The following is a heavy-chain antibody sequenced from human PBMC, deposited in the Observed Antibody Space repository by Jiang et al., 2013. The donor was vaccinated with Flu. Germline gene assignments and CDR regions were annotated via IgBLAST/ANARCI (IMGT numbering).Heavy chain of an antibody. CDR2: IYTSGST. D-gene: IGHD5-12*01. CDR3: ARDGGYVTDY. J-gene: IGHJ4*02. V-gene: IGHV4-61*02. Sequence: PGLVKPSQTLSLTCTVSGGSISSGSYYWSWIRQPAGKGLEWIGRIYTSGSTNYNPSLKSRVTISVDTSKNQFSLKLSSVTAADTAVYYCARDGGYVTDYWGQGTLVTVSS. CDR1: GGSISSGSYY.